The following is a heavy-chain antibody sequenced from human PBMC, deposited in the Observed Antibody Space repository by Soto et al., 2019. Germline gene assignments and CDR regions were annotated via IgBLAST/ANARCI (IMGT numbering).Heavy chain of an antibody. CDR3: AMVDNYVTPTPQDV. D-gene: IGHD3-16*01. CDR2: MNPNSGNT. Sequence: ASVKVSCKASGYTFTSYDINWVRQATGQGLEWMGWMNPNSGNTHYASKVQGRLTMTTDTSTSTAYMDLGSLTSVDTAVYYCAMVDNYVTPTPQDVWGQGTTVTVSS. V-gene: IGHV1-8*01. CDR1: GYTFTSYD. J-gene: IGHJ6*02.